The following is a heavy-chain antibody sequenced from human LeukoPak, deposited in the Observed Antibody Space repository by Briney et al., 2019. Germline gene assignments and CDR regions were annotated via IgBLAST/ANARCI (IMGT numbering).Heavy chain of an antibody. D-gene: IGHD6-13*01. CDR2: ISAYNGNT. CDR3: ARAATGPSNNWFDP. CDR1: GGTFSYFA. Sequence: ASVKVSCKATGGTFSYFAISWVRQAPGQGLEWMGWISAYNGNTNYAQKLQGRVTMTTDTSTSTAYMELRSLRSDDTAVYYCARAATGPSNNWFDPWGQGTLVTVSS. V-gene: IGHV1-18*01. J-gene: IGHJ5*02.